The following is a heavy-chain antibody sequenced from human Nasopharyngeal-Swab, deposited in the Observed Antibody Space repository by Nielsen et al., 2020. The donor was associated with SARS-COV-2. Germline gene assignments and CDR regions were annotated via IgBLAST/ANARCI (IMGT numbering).Heavy chain of an antibody. CDR1: GFTFSSHA. CDR3: VRAYGSGNYFDY. Sequence: GGPLRLSCSASGFTFSSHAMHWVRQAPGKGLEYLAAVTPDGGSPYYADSVKGRFIISRDNSKNTLYLQLSSLRAEDTAVYYCVRAYGSGNYFDYWGQGTLVTVSS. CDR2: VTPDGGSP. D-gene: IGHD3-10*01. J-gene: IGHJ4*02. V-gene: IGHV3-64D*06.